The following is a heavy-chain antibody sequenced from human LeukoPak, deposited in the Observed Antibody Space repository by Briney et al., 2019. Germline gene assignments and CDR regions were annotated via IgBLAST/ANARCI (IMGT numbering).Heavy chain of an antibody. CDR2: IYSGGST. V-gene: IGHV3-66*01. D-gene: IGHD3-22*01. CDR3: ARGDSGYYEIDY. Sequence: GRSLRLSCAASGFTFTTYGMHWVRQPPGKGLEWVSVIYSGGSTYYADSVKGRFTISRDNSKNTLYLQMNSLRAEDTAVYYCARGDSGYYEIDYWGQGTLVTVSS. CDR1: GFTFTTYG. J-gene: IGHJ4*02.